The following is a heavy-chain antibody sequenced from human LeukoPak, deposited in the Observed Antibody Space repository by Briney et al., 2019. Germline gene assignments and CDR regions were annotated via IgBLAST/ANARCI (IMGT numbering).Heavy chain of an antibody. V-gene: IGHV3-48*01. D-gene: IGHD2-15*01. CDR2: ISSSSSTI. CDR3: AKRGCSGGSCYAGWYFDL. Sequence: PGGSLRLSCAASGFTFSSYSMNWVRQAPGKGLEWVSYISSSSSTIYYADSVKGRFTISRDNSKNTLYLQMNSLRAEDTAVYYCAKRGCSGGSCYAGWYFDLWGRGTLVTVSS. J-gene: IGHJ2*01. CDR1: GFTFSSYS.